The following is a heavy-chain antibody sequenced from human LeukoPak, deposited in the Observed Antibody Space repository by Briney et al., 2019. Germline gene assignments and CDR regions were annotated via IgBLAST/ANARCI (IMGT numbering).Heavy chain of an antibody. CDR1: GFTFRSYS. D-gene: IGHD4-23*01. V-gene: IGHV3-7*01. CDR3: ARGGNSDY. J-gene: IGHJ4*02. CDR2: IKQDGSEK. Sequence: GGSLRLSCAASGFTFRSYSMNWVRQAPGEGLEWVANIKQDGSEKYYVDSVKGRFTISRDNAKNSLYLQMNSLRAEDTAVYYCARGGNSDYWGQGTLVTVSS.